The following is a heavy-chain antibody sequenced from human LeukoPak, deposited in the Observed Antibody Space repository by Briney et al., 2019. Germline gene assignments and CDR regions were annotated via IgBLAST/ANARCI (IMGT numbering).Heavy chain of an antibody. CDR1: GFTFSFYE. CDR3: ASLEMATEAY. V-gene: IGHV3-48*03. D-gene: IGHD5-24*01. CDR2: ISTNGSTK. Sequence: GGSLRLSCAASGFTFSFYETNWVRQAPGKGLEWVSYISTNGSTKYYSDSVKGRFTISRDNAKNSLYLQMNSLRAEDTAVYYCASLEMATEAYWGQGTLVTVSS. J-gene: IGHJ4*02.